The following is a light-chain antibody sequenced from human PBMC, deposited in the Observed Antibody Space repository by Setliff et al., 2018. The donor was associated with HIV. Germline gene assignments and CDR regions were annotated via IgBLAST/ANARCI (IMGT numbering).Light chain of an antibody. CDR1: SSDVGGYDF. CDR2: DVS. V-gene: IGLV2-8*01. Sequence: QSALTQPPSASGSPGQSVTISCTGTSSDVGGYDFVSWYQQRPGKAPKLIIFDVSERPSGVSHRFSASKSGNTASLTISGLQTEDEANYFCASYRSPATYVFGIGTKVTVL. CDR3: ASYRSPATYV. J-gene: IGLJ1*01.